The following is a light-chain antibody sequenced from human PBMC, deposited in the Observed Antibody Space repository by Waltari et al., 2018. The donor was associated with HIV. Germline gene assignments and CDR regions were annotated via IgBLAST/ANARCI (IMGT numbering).Light chain of an antibody. CDR3: QQYGTSPYT. Sequence: ENVLTQSPGTLSLSPGERAPLSCRASRRVSSNYLTWYQQRPGQAPRLLIYAASTRATAIPDRFSGSGSGTDFTLTISRLEPEDFAVYYCQQYGTSPYTFGQGTKVEI. CDR2: AAS. V-gene: IGKV3-20*01. CDR1: RRVSSNY. J-gene: IGKJ2*01.